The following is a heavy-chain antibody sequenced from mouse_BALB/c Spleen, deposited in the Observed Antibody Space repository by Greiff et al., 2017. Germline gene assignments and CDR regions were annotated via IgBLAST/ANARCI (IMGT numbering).Heavy chain of an antibody. V-gene: IGHV14-1*02. CDR2: IDPENGNT. D-gene: IGHD2-1*01. CDR1: GFNINDYY. CDR3: ARDYGSNRWYFDD. J-gene: IGHJ1*01. Sequence: EVQLQQSGAELVRPGALVKLSCKASGFNINDYYMHWVQQRPEQGLEWIGWIDPENGNTIYDPKFQGKASITADTSSNTAYLQLSSLTSEDTAVYYCARDYGSNRWYFDDWGAGTTVTVSS.